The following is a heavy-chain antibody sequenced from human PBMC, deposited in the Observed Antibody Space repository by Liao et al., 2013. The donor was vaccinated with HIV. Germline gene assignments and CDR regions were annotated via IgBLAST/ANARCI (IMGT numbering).Heavy chain of an antibody. V-gene: IGHV4-61*02. J-gene: IGHJ4*02. CDR2: IYSSGSA. CDR3: ARVVGYCSGGSCSSYYFDY. CDR1: GASISTGSYY. D-gene: IGHD2-15*01. Sequence: QVQLHESGPGLVKPSQTLSLTCNVSGASISTGSYYWSWIRQPAAKGLEWIGRIYSSGSANYNPSLKRRVTISVDTSKNQFSLKLNSVTAADTAVYYCARVVGYCSGGSCSSYYFDYWGQGTWSPSPQ.